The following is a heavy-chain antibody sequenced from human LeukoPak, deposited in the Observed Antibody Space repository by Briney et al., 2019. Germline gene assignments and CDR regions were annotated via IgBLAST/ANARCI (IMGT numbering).Heavy chain of an antibody. CDR1: GFTFSSYE. J-gene: IGHJ6*02. D-gene: IGHD4-17*01. Sequence: GGSLRLSCAASGFTFSSYEMNWVRQAPGKGLEWVSYISSSGSTIYYADSVKGRFTISRDNAKNSLYLQMNSLRAEDTAVYYCAREMTTVFVGTYCGMDVWGQGTTVTVSS. V-gene: IGHV3-48*03. CDR3: AREMTTVFVGTYCGMDV. CDR2: ISSSGSTI.